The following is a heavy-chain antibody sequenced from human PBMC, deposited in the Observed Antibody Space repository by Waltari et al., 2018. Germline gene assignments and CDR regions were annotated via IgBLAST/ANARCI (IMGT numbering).Heavy chain of an antibody. Sequence: QVQLVQSGAEVKKPGASVKVSCKASGYTFTGYYTHWVRQAPGQGLEWMGRINPNSGGTNYAQKFQGRVTMTRDTSISTAYMELSRLRSDDTAVYYCARNSRGLTVDNWFDPWGQGTLVTVSS. J-gene: IGHJ5*02. CDR2: INPNSGGT. V-gene: IGHV1-2*06. D-gene: IGHD3-10*01. CDR1: GYTFTGYY. CDR3: ARNSRGLTVDNWFDP.